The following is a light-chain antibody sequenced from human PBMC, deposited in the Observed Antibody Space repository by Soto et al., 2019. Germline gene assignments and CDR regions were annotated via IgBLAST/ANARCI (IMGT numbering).Light chain of an antibody. V-gene: IGLV3-21*02. CDR3: QVWDSSTDDLYV. CDR2: ADS. CDR1: NIGSNS. Sequence: SYELTQPPSVSVAPGQTAIVTCDGNNIGSNSVHWYQQKPGRAPVLVVYADSDRPSGVPERFSGSTSGNTATLTISRVEAGDEAEYYCQVWDSSTDDLYVFGPGTKLTVL. J-gene: IGLJ1*01.